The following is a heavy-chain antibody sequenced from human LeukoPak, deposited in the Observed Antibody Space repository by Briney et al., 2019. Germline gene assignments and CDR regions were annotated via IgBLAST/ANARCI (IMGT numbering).Heavy chain of an antibody. D-gene: IGHD3-22*01. Sequence: QPGGSLRLSCAASGFTFSSYAMHWVRQAPGKGLEWVAVISYDGSSKYYADSVKGRFTISRDNSKNTLYLQMNSLRAEDTAVYYCARDVYYYDSSGYYYEQYYYYYGMDVWGQGTTVTVSS. CDR2: ISYDGSSK. J-gene: IGHJ6*02. V-gene: IGHV3-30-3*01. CDR3: ARDVYYYDSSGYYYEQYYYYYGMDV. CDR1: GFTFSSYA.